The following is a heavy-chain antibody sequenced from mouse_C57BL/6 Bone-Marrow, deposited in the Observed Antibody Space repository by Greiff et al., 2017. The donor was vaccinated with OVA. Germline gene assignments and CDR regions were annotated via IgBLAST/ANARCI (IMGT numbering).Heavy chain of an antibody. CDR2: INYDGSST. Sequence: EVNVVESEGGLVQPGSSMKLSCTASGFTFSDYYMAWVRQVPEKGLEWVANINYDGSSTYYLDSSKSRFIISRDNAKNILYLQMSSLKSEDTATYYCAREGSGRGYFDYWGQGTTLTVSS. J-gene: IGHJ2*01. CDR1: GFTFSDYY. CDR3: AREGSGRGYFDY. D-gene: IGHD1-3*01. V-gene: IGHV5-16*01.